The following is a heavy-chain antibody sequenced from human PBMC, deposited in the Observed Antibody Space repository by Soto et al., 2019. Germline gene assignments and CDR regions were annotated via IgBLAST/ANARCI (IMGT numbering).Heavy chain of an antibody. J-gene: IGHJ6*02. CDR3: ARYVGIWFGELFSSAHYYYGMDV. V-gene: IGHV4-31*03. D-gene: IGHD3-10*01. CDR1: GGSISSGGYY. Sequence: QVQLQESGPGLVTPSQTLSLTCTVSGGSISSGGYYWTWIRQHPEKCLEWIGYIYYSGSTHYNPSLKSRPTIPADTSPNQFSLKLNSVTAADTAVYYCARYVGIWFGELFSSAHYYYGMDVWGQATTVTVSS. CDR2: IYYSGST.